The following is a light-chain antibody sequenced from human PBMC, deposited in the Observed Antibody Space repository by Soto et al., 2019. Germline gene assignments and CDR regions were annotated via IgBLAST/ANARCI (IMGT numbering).Light chain of an antibody. J-gene: IGKJ1*01. CDR1: QSVSSSY. V-gene: IGKV3-20*01. CDR3: QQDGSSLPT. CDR2: GAS. Sequence: FVVTLSPCILSSSPGERATLXCIPSQSVSSSYLAWYQQKPGQAPRLLIYGASSRATGIPDRFSGSGSGTDFTLTIYRLEPEDFAVYYCQQDGSSLPTFGQGTKLDI.